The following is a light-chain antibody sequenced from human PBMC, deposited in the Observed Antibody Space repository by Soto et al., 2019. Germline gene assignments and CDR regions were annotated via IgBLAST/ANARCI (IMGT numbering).Light chain of an antibody. Sequence: EIVMTQSPATLSVSPGERAILSCRASQSVSTNLGWYQQKPGQAPRLLIFGASTRATGIPARFSGSGSGTEFTLTISSLQSVDSAVYYCQQYNNWPPFTFGQGTRLEIK. V-gene: IGKV3-15*01. CDR2: GAS. CDR3: QQYNNWPPFT. CDR1: QSVSTN. J-gene: IGKJ5*01.